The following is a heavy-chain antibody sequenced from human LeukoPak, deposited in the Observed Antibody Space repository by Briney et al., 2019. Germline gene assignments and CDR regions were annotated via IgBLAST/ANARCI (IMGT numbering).Heavy chain of an antibody. V-gene: IGHV3-7*04. CDR3: ARVAATTFYHFNYMDV. Sequence: GGSLRLSCAASGFTFSSYWMSWVRQAPGKGLEWAANIKQDGSEKYYVDSVKGRFTISRDNSRSSLSLQMNTLRTDDTAVYFCARVAATTFYHFNYMDVWGKGTTVTVSS. D-gene: IGHD2/OR15-2a*01. CDR1: GFTFSSYW. J-gene: IGHJ6*04. CDR2: IKQDGSEK.